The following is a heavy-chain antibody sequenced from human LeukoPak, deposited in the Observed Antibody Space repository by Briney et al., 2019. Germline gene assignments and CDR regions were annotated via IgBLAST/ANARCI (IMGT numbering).Heavy chain of an antibody. CDR2: ISSSSSYI. D-gene: IGHD1-26*01. CDR3: ARDSCGSYSWFDP. J-gene: IGHJ5*02. Sequence: GGSLRLSCATSGFTFSSYSMNWVRQAPGNGLEWVSSISSSSSYIYYADSVKGRFTISRDNAKNSLYLQMNSLRAEDTAVYYCARDSCGSYSWFDPWGQGTLVTVSS. CDR1: GFTFSSYS. V-gene: IGHV3-21*01.